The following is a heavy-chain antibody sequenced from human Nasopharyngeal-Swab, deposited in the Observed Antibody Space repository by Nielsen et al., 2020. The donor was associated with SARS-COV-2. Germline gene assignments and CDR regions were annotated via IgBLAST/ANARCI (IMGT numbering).Heavy chain of an antibody. CDR1: GFSFNTYT. Sequence: GGSLRLYCAASGFSFNTYTFNWVRQAPGKGLEWVSFIHTGSNDILYAESVKGRFSISRDDAQSSLHLQMNSLRVEDTAVYYCLRGIGGLQATDREFWGQGTLVTVSS. CDR2: IHTGSNDI. CDR3: LRGIGGLQATDREF. J-gene: IGHJ4*02. D-gene: IGHD3-16*01. V-gene: IGHV3-21*06.